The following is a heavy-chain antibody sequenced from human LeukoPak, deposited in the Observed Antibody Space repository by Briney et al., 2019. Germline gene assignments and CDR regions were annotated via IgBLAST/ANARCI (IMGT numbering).Heavy chain of an antibody. Sequence: GGSLRLSCAASGFTFSRYGIHWVRQAPGKGLEWVAVISYDGSDKYYADSVKGRFTISRDNSKNTLYLQMNSLRVEDTAVYYCAKSLARLRYFDWLLDAFDIWGQGTMVTVSS. J-gene: IGHJ3*02. V-gene: IGHV3-30*18. CDR1: GFTFSRYG. D-gene: IGHD3-9*01. CDR3: AKSLARLRYFDWLLDAFDI. CDR2: ISYDGSDK.